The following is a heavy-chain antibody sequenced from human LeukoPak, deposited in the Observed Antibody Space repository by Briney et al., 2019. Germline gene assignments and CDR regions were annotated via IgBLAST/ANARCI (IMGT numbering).Heavy chain of an antibody. CDR2: IYYSGST. V-gene: IGHV4-59*08. CDR1: GGSISSYY. CDR3: ARHPSGYDYYYYYGMDV. J-gene: IGHJ6*02. Sequence: SETLSLTCTVSGGSISSYYWGWIRQPPGKGLEWIGYIYYSGSTNYNPSLKSRVTISVDTSKNQFSLKLSSVTAADTAVYYCARHPSGYDYYYYYGMDVWGQGTTVTVSS. D-gene: IGHD5-12*01.